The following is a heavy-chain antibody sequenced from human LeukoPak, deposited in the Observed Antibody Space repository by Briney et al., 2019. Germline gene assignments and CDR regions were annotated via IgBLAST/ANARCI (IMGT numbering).Heavy chain of an antibody. CDR2: IYISGST. Sequence: SETLSLTCTVSGGSISSYYWSWIRQPAGKGLEWIGRIYISGSTNYNPSLKSRVTMSVDTSKNQLSLKLISVTAGDTAMYYCASSSYSNSWYPLDYWGQGTQVTVSS. D-gene: IGHD6-13*01. CDR3: ASSSYSNSWYPLDY. V-gene: IGHV4-4*07. J-gene: IGHJ4*02. CDR1: GGSISSYY.